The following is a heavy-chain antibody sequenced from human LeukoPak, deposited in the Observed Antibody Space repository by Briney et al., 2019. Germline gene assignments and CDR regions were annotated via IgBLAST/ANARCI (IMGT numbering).Heavy chain of an antibody. Sequence: ASVKVSCKASGYTFTSYGISWVRQAPGQGLEWMGWISACNGNTNYAQKLQGRVTMTTDTSTSTAYMELRSLRSDDTAVYYCARGLDYYDSSGIDAFDIWGQGTMVTVSS. J-gene: IGHJ3*02. CDR1: GYTFTSYG. CDR2: ISACNGNT. V-gene: IGHV1-18*01. D-gene: IGHD3-22*01. CDR3: ARGLDYYDSSGIDAFDI.